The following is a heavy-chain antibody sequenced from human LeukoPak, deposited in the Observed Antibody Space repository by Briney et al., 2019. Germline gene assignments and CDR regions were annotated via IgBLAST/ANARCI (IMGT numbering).Heavy chain of an antibody. Sequence: SETLSLTCTVSGGSVSSNRYYWNWIRQAPGKGLEWIGYIYSDGTTSYSPSLRSRVTISIDTSRNQFSLKLSSVTAADAAVYYCARDTRSYDTSGYYYFDYWGQGALVTVSS. V-gene: IGHV4-61*01. CDR3: ARDTRSYDTSGYYYFDY. D-gene: IGHD3-22*01. CDR1: GGSVSSNRYY. CDR2: IYSDGTT. J-gene: IGHJ4*02.